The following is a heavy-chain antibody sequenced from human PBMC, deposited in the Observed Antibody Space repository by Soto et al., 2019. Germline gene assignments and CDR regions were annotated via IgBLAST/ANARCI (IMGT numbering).Heavy chain of an antibody. CDR2: ITWHSDGM. J-gene: IGHJ6*03. V-gene: IGHV3-9*01. Sequence: EVQLVESGGGLVQSGRSLRLSCIASGFNFNDHGMHWVRQAPGKGLEWVSGITWHSDGMGYADSVKGRFTISRDNAKNSLYLQMNSLRVEDTALYYCAKEDSGFSGYMDVWGKGTTVTVSS. D-gene: IGHD3-10*01. CDR1: GFNFNDHG. CDR3: AKEDSGFSGYMDV.